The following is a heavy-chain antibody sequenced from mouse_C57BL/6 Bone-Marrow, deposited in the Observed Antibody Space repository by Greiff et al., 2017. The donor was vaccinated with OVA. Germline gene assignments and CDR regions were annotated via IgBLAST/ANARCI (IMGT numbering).Heavy chain of an antibody. CDR3: VRGLWYPYAMDY. V-gene: IGHV1-82*01. CDR2: IYPGDGDT. CDR1: GYAFSSSW. J-gene: IGHJ4*01. Sequence: VQLQQSGPELVKPGASVKISCKASGYAFSSSWMNWVKQRPGKGLEWIGRIYPGDGDTNYNGKFKGKATLTADKSSSTAYMQLSSLTSEDSAVYFCVRGLWYPYAMDYWGQGTSGTVSS. D-gene: IGHD2-1*01.